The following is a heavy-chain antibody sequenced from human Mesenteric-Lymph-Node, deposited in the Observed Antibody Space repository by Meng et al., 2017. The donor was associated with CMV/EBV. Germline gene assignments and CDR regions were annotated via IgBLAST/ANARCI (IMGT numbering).Heavy chain of an antibody. V-gene: IGHV3-48*04. CDR1: GFTFSSYS. J-gene: IGHJ4*02. CDR2: ISSSSSTI. CDR3: ARGSYGSGSFYPQPFDY. Sequence: GGSLRLSCAASGFTFSSYSMNWVRQAPGKGLEWVSYISSSSSTIYYADSVKGRFTISRDNAKNSLYLQMNSLRAEDTAVYYCARGSYGSGSFYPQPFDYWGQGTLVTVSS. D-gene: IGHD3-10*01.